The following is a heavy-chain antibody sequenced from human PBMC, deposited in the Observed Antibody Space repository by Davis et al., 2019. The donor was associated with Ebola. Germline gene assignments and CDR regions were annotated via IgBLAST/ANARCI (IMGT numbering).Heavy chain of an antibody. CDR1: GFTFSSYA. V-gene: IGHV3-64*01. CDR3: ARDDSSGSFDY. D-gene: IGHD3-22*01. Sequence: GGSLRLSCAASGFTFSSYAKHCVRQAPGKGLEYVSAISSNGGSTYYANSVKGRFTISRDNSKKTLYLQMGSLRAEDMAVYYCARDDSSGSFDYWDQGTLVTVSS. CDR2: ISSNGGST. J-gene: IGHJ4*02.